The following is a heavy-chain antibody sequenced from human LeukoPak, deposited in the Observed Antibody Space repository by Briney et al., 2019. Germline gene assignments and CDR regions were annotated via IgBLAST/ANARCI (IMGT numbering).Heavy chain of an antibody. CDR1: GYTFTGYY. D-gene: IGHD5-18*01. CDR3: ARERGYSYGSKGAYGMDV. Sequence: ASVKVSCKASGYTFTGYYMHWVRQAPGQGLEWMGWINPNNGGTNYAQKFQGRVTMTRDTSISTAYMELSRLRSDDTAVYYCARERGYSYGSKGAYGMDVWGQGTTVTVSS. J-gene: IGHJ6*02. CDR2: INPNNGGT. V-gene: IGHV1-2*02.